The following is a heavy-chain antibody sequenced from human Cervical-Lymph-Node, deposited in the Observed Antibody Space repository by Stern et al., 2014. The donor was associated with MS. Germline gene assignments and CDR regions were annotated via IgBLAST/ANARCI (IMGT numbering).Heavy chain of an antibody. V-gene: IGHV1-69*01. CDR1: GGIFTSDA. D-gene: IGHD1-26*01. J-gene: IGHJ5*02. CDR2: IIPMSGTT. Sequence: QVQLVQSGAEVKKPGSSVRVSCKASGGIFTSDAISWVRQAPGQGLEWMGGIIPMSGTTNYAQKVKGRLTITAEHSTHTVYLDMNSLRFEDTAIYYCVKEGSAFMENNWFDPWGQGTLVTVSS. CDR3: VKEGSAFMENNWFDP.